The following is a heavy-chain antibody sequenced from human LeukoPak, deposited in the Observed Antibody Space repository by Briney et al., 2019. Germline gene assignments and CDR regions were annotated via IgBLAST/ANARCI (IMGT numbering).Heavy chain of an antibody. CDR3: ARDNYGSGTYYNGNYYYGMDV. CDR1: GFTFSSYN. CDR2: ISSISTNI. V-gene: IGHV3-48*04. Sequence: GGSLRLSCAASGFTFSSYNMNWLRQAPGKGLEWVSYISSISTNIYYAGSVKGRITISRDNAKNSLYLQMNSLRAEDTAVYYCARDNYGSGTYYNGNYYYGMDVWGQGTTVTVSS. J-gene: IGHJ6*02. D-gene: IGHD3-10*01.